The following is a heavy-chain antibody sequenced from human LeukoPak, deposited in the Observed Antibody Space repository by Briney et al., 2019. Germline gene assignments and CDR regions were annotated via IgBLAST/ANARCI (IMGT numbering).Heavy chain of an antibody. D-gene: IGHD3-9*01. Sequence: ASVKVSCKASGYTFTSYAMNWVRQAPGQGLEWMGWINTNTGSPTYAQGFTGRFVFSLDTSVSTAYLQISSLKAEDTAVYYCARVSGGDILTGYNYFDYWGQGTLVTVSS. CDR3: ARVSGGDILTGYNYFDY. V-gene: IGHV7-4-1*02. CDR2: INTNTGSP. J-gene: IGHJ4*02. CDR1: GYTFTSYA.